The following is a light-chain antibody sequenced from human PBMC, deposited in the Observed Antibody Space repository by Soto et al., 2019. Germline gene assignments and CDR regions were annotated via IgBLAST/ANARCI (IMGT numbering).Light chain of an antibody. V-gene: IGKV3-20*01. J-gene: IGKJ2*03. CDR3: QQYGSSPPYS. Sequence: EIVLTQSPATLSLSPGERATLSCRASQSVSSNYLAWYQQKPGQAPRLLIYDASTRATGIPDRFSGSGSGTDFTLTISRLEPEAFAVYYCQQYGSSPPYSFGQGTKLEIK. CDR1: QSVSSNY. CDR2: DAS.